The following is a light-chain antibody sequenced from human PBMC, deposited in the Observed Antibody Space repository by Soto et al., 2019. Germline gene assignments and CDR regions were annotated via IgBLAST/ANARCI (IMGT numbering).Light chain of an antibody. CDR2: GNS. CDR1: SSNIGAGHA. Sequence: QPVLTQPPSVSGAPGQRVTISCTGSSSNIGAGHALHWYQHLPGAAPKLLMYGNSDRPSGVPDRFSGSKSGTSASLAITGRQPEDEADYYCQSYDDSLSGWVFGGGTKLTVL. J-gene: IGLJ3*02. V-gene: IGLV1-40*01. CDR3: QSYDDSLSGWV.